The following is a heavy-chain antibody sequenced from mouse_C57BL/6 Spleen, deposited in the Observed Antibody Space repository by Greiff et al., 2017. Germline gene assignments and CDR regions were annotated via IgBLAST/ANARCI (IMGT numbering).Heavy chain of an antibody. CDR1: GYTFTSYW. J-gene: IGHJ1*03. V-gene: IGHV1-69*01. CDR3: ARGGLRRVNWYFDV. D-gene: IGHD2-4*01. Sequence: QVQLQQPGAELVMPGASVKLSCKASGYTFTSYWMHWVKQRPGQGLEWIGEIDPSDSYTNYNQKFKGKSTLTVDKSSSTAYMQLSSLTSEDSAVYYCARGGLRRVNWYFDVWGTGTTVTVSS. CDR2: IDPSDSYT.